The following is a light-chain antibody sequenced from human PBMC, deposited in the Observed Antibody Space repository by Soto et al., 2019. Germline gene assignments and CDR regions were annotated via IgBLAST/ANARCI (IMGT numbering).Light chain of an antibody. J-gene: IGKJ1*01. CDR3: QQNNHWPPWT. Sequence: EIVMTQSPATLSVSPGERATLSCRASQSVGSDLAWYQQKPGQAPRLVIYGASSRATGTPARFSGSGSGTEFTLTISSLQSEDFAVYYCQQNNHWPPWTFGQGTKVDIK. CDR2: GAS. CDR1: QSVGSD. V-gene: IGKV3-15*01.